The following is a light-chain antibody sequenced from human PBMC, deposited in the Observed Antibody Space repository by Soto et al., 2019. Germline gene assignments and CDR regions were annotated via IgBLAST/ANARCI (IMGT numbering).Light chain of an antibody. CDR3: QQSYSTLL. V-gene: IGKV1-39*01. CDR2: AAS. Sequence: DIQMTQSPSTLSASVGDRVTITCRASQSISTWLAWYQQKPGKAPKLLIYAASSLQSGVPSRFSGSGSGTDFTLTISSLQPEDFATYYCQQSYSTLLFGQGTRLEIK. J-gene: IGKJ5*01. CDR1: QSISTW.